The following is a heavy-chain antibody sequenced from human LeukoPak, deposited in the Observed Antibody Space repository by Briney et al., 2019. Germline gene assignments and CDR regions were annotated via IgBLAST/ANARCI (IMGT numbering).Heavy chain of an antibody. CDR3: ARGGYRYGYNH. D-gene: IGHD5-18*01. CDR2: INHRGVT. J-gene: IGHJ4*02. V-gene: IGHV4-34*01. CDR1: GGSISSYY. Sequence: SETLSLTCTVSGGSISSYYWSWIRQPPGKGLEWIGEINHRGVTNYNPSLRSRLTMSVDTPKNQFSLKVHSVTAADTAVYYCARGGYRYGYNHWGQGTLVTVSS.